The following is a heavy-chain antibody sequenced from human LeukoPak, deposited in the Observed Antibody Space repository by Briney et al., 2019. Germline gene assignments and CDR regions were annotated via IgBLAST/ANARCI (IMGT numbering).Heavy chain of an antibody. CDR1: GFTFSSYE. D-gene: IGHD4-17*01. Sequence: TGGSLRLSCAASGFTFSSYEMNWVRQAPGKGLEWVSYISSSGSTIYYADSVKGRFTISRGNAKNSLYLQMNSLRAEDTAVYYCARGRGDYDAFDIWGQGTMVTVSS. V-gene: IGHV3-48*03. J-gene: IGHJ3*02. CDR3: ARGRGDYDAFDI. CDR2: ISSSGSTI.